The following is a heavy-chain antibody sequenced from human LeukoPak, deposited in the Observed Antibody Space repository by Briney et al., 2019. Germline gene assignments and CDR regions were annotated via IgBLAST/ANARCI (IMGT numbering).Heavy chain of an antibody. J-gene: IGHJ4*02. V-gene: IGHV3-30*04. D-gene: IGHD3-9*01. CDR1: GFTFSSYA. CDR2: ISYDGSNK. CDR3: AREHGHYDILTGLH. Sequence: GRSLRLSCAASGFTFSSYAMHWVRQAPGKGLEWAAVISYDGSNKYYADSVKGRFTISRDNSKSTLYLQMNSLRAEDTAVYYCAREHGHYDILTGLHWGQGTLVTVSS.